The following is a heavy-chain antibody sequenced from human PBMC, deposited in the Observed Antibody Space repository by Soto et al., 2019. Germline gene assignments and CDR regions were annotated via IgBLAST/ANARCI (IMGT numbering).Heavy chain of an antibody. CDR1: GFTFDDYA. J-gene: IGHJ3*02. Sequence: GGSLRFSCAASGFTFDDYAMHWVRQAPGKGLEWVSGISWNSGSIGYADSVKGRFTISRDNAKNSLYLQMNSLRAEDTALYYCAKGARVEDVLEWLLYHNDAFDIWGQGTMVTVSS. D-gene: IGHD3-3*01. CDR2: ISWNSGSI. V-gene: IGHV3-9*01. CDR3: AKGARVEDVLEWLLYHNDAFDI.